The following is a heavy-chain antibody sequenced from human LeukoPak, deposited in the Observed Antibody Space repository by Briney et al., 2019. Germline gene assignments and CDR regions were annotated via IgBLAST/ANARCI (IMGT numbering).Heavy chain of an antibody. CDR2: IYYSGST. V-gene: IGHV4-39*01. D-gene: IGHD3-22*01. CDR3: AGTGYYYDSSGYGDDY. CDR1: GGSISSSSYY. Sequence: SETLSLTCTVSGGSISSSSYYWGWIRQPPGKGLEWIGSIYYSGSTYYNPSLKSRVTISVDTSKNQLSLKLSSVTAADTAVYYCAGTGYYYDSSGYGDDYWGQGTLVTVSS. J-gene: IGHJ4*02.